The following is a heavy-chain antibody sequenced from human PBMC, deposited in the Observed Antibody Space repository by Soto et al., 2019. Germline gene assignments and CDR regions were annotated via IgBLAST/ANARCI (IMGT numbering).Heavy chain of an antibody. Sequence: GGSLRLSCAASQFTFSSYSMNWVRQAPGKGLEWTSYISSSGTTTYYADSVKGRFTISRDNAKNSLYLQMNSLRDEDTAVYYCVSDSCRNTSCEANSCGQGTLVIVSS. CDR1: QFTFSSYS. CDR3: VSDSCRNTSCEANS. CDR2: ISSSGTTT. J-gene: IGHJ5*01. V-gene: IGHV3-48*02. D-gene: IGHD2-2*01.